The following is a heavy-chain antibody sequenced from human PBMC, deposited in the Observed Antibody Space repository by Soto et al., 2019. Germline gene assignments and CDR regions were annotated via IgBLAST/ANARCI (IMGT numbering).Heavy chain of an antibody. D-gene: IGHD3-9*01. J-gene: IGHJ6*02. V-gene: IGHV3-13*01. CDR2: IGTAGDT. CDR1: GFTFSSYD. Sequence: EVQLVESGGGLVQPGGSLRLSCAASGFTFSSYDMHWVRQATGKGLDWVSAIGTAGDTYYPGSVKGRITISRENAKNSLYLQLNSLSAKDTAVYYCARVRFDILTGYSQPYYYGMDVWGQGTTVTVSS. CDR3: ARVRFDILTGYSQPYYYGMDV.